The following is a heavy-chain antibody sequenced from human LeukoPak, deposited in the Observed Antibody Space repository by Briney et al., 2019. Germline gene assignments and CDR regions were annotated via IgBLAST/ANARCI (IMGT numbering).Heavy chain of an antibody. CDR1: EFTFSRLP. CDR3: AKHLGSHSFLFYYMDV. J-gene: IGHJ6*03. CDR2: LSGSGGAT. D-gene: IGHD2-21*01. V-gene: IGHV3-23*01. Sequence: PGGSLRLSCEASEFTFSRLPMSCTRHPPGRGLEGVSTLSGSGGATYYADSVKGRFTTSRDNSKDTLYLQMDSLRADDTAVYYCAKHLGSHSFLFYYMDVWGKGTSVIVPS.